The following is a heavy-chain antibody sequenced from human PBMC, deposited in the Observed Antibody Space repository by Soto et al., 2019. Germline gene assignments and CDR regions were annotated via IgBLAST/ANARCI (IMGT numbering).Heavy chain of an antibody. J-gene: IGHJ4*02. V-gene: IGHV3-23*01. CDR2: ISGSGGST. CDR1: GFTFSSYA. D-gene: IGHD6-6*01. CDR3: AKVGFEYSSSSASRSFDY. Sequence: PGGSLRLSCAASGFTFSSYAMSWVRQAPGKGLEWVSAISGSGGSTYYADSVKGRFTISRDNSKNTLYLQMNSLRAEDTAVYYCAKVGFEYSSSSASRSFDYWGQGTLVTVSS.